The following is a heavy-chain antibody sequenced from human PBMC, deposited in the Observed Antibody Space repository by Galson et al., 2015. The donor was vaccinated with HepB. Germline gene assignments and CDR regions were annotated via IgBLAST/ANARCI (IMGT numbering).Heavy chain of an antibody. Sequence: SVKVSCKASGGTFSSYAISWVRQAPGQGLEWMGRIIPILGIANYAQKFQGRVTITADKSTSTAYMELSSLRSEDTAVYYCARDLWPCGGDCIDYWGQGTLVTVSS. CDR1: GGTFSSYA. CDR3: ARDLWPCGGDCIDY. V-gene: IGHV1-69*04. CDR2: IIPILGIA. J-gene: IGHJ4*02. D-gene: IGHD2-21*02.